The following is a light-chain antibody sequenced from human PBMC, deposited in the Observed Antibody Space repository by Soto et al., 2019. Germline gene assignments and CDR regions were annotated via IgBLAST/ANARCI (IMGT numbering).Light chain of an antibody. V-gene: IGKV3-20*01. CDR3: QQYPRT. Sequence: EIVLTQSPGTLSLSPGERATLSCRASQSVSSSYLAWYQQKPGRAPRLLIYGASSRATGIPDRFSGSGSGTDFTLTISRLETEDFAVYYCQQYPRTLGQGTKVDNK. CDR1: QSVSSSY. J-gene: IGKJ1*01. CDR2: GAS.